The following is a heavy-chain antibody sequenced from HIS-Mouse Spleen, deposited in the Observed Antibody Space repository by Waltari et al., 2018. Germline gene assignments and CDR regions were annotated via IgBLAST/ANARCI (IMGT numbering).Heavy chain of an antibody. D-gene: IGHD6-13*01. V-gene: IGHV4-38-2*02. J-gene: IGHJ4*02. CDR1: GYSISSGYY. CDR2: IYHSGRT. CDR3: ARAAAAGQDY. Sequence: QVQLQESGPGLVKPSETLSLTCTVSGYSISSGYYWGWIRQPPGKGLEWIGSIYHSGRTYYNPSLKSRVTISVDTSKNQFSLKLSSVTAADTAVYYCARAAAAGQDYWGQGTLVTVSS.